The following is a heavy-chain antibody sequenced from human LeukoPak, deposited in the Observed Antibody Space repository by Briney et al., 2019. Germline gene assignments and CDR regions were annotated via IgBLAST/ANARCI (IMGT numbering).Heavy chain of an antibody. CDR3: VMITFGGVIVD. CDR1: GGSISSYY. J-gene: IGHJ4*02. CDR2: IYTSGST. D-gene: IGHD3-16*02. Sequence: PSETLSLTCTVSGGSISSYYWSWIRQPAGKGLEWIGRIYTSGSTNYNPSLKSRVTMSVDTSKNQFSLKLSSVTAADMAVYYCVMITFGGVIVDWGQGTLVTVSS. V-gene: IGHV4-4*07.